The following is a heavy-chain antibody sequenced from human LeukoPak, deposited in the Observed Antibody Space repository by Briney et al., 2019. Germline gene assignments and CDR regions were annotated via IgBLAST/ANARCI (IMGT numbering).Heavy chain of an antibody. J-gene: IGHJ4*02. CDR3: ARGFSSSWYRSFGY. V-gene: IGHV4-4*07. D-gene: IGHD6-13*01. CDR1: GGSISSYY. Sequence: SETLSLTCTVSGGSISSYYWSWIRQPAGKGLEWIGRIYTSGSTNYNPSLKSRVTMSVDTSKNQFSLKLSPVTAADTAVYYCARGFSSSWYRSFGYWGQGTLVTVSS. CDR2: IYTSGST.